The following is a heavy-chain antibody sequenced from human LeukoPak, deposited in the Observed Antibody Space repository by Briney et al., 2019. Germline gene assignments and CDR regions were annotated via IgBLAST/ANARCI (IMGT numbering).Heavy chain of an antibody. V-gene: IGHV4-59*01. J-gene: IGHJ5*02. CDR1: VGSISSYY. Sequence: PSETLSLTCTVSVGSISSYYWSWIRQPPGKGPEWIGYIYYSGSTNYNPSLKSRVTISVDTSKNQFSLKLTSVTAADTAVYYCARAYSSSWYFNWFDPWGQGTLVTVSS. CDR2: IYYSGST. CDR3: ARAYSSSWYFNWFDP. D-gene: IGHD6-13*01.